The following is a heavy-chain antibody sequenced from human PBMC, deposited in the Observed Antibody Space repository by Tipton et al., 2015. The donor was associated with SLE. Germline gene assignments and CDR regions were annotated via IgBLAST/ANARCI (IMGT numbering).Heavy chain of an antibody. D-gene: IGHD3-9*01. CDR2: IYYGGHT. Sequence: TLSLTCTVSGGAISSYYWSWVRQPPGKGLEWIGYIYYGGHTKYNPSHMSRAAISVDTSKDQFYLNLTSVTAADTAVYYCARHPGYDDIRDAFDIWGQGTVVTVSS. CDR1: GGAISSYY. CDR3: ARHPGYDDIRDAFDI. V-gene: IGHV4-59*08. J-gene: IGHJ3*02.